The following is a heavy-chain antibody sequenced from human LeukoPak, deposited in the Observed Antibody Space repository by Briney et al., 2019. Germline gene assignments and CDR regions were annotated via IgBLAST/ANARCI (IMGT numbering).Heavy chain of an antibody. CDR3: AKAGTTGIHHWFDP. CDR2: IYHSGGS. CDR1: GYSIRNDYY. Sequence: SETLSLTCVVSGYSIRNDYYWGWIRQPPGKGLEWIGNIYHSGGSYYNPSLKSRVTILVDTSKNQFSLKLSSVTAADKAVYYCAKAGTTGIHHWFDPWGQGNLVTVSS. J-gene: IGHJ5*02. V-gene: IGHV4-38-2*01. D-gene: IGHD1-1*01.